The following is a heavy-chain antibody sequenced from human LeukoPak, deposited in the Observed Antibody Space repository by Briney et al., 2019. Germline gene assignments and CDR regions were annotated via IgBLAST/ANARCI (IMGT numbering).Heavy chain of an antibody. CDR1: GFTFSSYG. J-gene: IGHJ4*02. CDR2: ISYDGSNK. V-gene: IGHV3-30*18. Sequence: PGRSLRISCAASGFTFSSYGMHWVRQAPGKGLEWVAVISYDGSNKYYADSVKGRFAISRDNSKNTLYLQMNSLRAEDTAVYYCAKGESSGFLDYWGQGTLVTVSS. D-gene: IGHD3-22*01. CDR3: AKGESSGFLDY.